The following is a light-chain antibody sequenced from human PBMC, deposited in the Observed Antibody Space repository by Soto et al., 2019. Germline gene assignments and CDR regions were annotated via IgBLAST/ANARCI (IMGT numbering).Light chain of an antibody. J-gene: IGKJ1*01. CDR2: SAS. CDR1: QSISDA. V-gene: IGKV3-15*01. Sequence: DIVMTQSPATLSVSPGGRGTLXCRASQSISDALGWYQHKAGQAPRLLIYSASRRANGCPARFSGSGSGTDFTRTISSRQSEDFAVYYGQQYDNWPWTFGQGTKVDIK. CDR3: QQYDNWPWT.